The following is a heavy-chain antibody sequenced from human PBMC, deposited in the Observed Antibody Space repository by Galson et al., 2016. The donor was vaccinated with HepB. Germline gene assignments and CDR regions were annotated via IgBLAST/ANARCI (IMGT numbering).Heavy chain of an antibody. CDR2: MNQDGSQK. CDR3: AKNRGTGLKYYMDV. CDR1: GFSFSNHW. Sequence: SLRLSCAASGFSFSNHWMIWGRQAPGKGLEWVAQMNQDGSQKDYVDSVKGRFTISRDNAKNSLYLQMDSLRAEDTAVYYCAKNRGTGLKYYMDVWGKGTTVTVSS. V-gene: IGHV3-7*05. D-gene: IGHD6-19*01. J-gene: IGHJ6*03.